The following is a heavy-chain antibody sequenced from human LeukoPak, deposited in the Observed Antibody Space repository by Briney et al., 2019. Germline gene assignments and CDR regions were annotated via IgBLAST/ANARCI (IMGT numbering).Heavy chain of an antibody. J-gene: IGHJ4*02. CDR1: GFTFSSYE. CDR2: ITSGSSI. V-gene: IGHV3-48*03. CDR3: ARGRRALDY. D-gene: IGHD5-24*01. Sequence: GGSLRLSCAASGFTFSSYEMNWVRQAPGKGLEWVSYITSGSSIYYVESVKGRFTISRDNAKSSLNLQMNGQRAEDTAVYYCARGRRALDYWGQGTLVIVSS.